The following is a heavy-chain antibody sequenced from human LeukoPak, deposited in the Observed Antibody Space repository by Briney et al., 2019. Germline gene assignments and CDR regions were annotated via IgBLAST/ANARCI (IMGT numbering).Heavy chain of an antibody. J-gene: IGHJ4*02. CDR1: GYTFTGYY. D-gene: IGHD2-2*01. V-gene: IGHV1-2*02. CDR3: AREWEIVVVPATPAY. Sequence: ASVKVSCKASGYTFTGYYMHWVRQAPGQGLEWMGWINPNSGGTNYAQKFQGRVTMTRDTSISTAYMELSSLRSDDTAMYYCAREWEIVVVPATPAYWGQGSLLTVSS. CDR2: INPNSGGT.